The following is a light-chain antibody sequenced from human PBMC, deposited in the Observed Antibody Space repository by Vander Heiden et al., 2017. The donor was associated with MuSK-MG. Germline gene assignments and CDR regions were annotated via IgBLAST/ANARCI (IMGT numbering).Light chain of an antibody. J-gene: IGKJ3*01. CDR2: QAS. Sequence: DIQMSQSPSTLSASVGDRVTFTCRSIQSIIGWLAWYQQKPGKAPQVLIYQASNLQSGVPSRFSGSGSETEFTLTIISLQPDDFATYYCQHDISCPLTFGHGTKVDIK. CDR3: QHDISCPLT. CDR1: QSIIGW. V-gene: IGKV1-5*03.